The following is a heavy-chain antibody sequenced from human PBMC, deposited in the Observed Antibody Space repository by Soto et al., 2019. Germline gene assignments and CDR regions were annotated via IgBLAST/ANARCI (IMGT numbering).Heavy chain of an antibody. Sequence: QVQLVQSGAEVKKPGSSVKVSCKDSGGTFSTYSRFWVRQAPGQGLEWMGRIIPMLGIANHAQRFQDRVTITADKSTATAHMELSSLRSEDTALYYCTIGSWSGEVFDIWGHGTMVTVSS. V-gene: IGHV1-69*02. CDR2: IIPMLGIA. J-gene: IGHJ3*02. CDR3: TIGSWSGEVFDI. D-gene: IGHD2-21*01. CDR1: GGTFSTYS.